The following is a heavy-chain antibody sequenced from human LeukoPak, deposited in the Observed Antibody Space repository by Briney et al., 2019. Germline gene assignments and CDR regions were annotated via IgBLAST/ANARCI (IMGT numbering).Heavy chain of an antibody. V-gene: IGHV3-20*04. CDR1: GFTFDDYG. J-gene: IGHJ6*03. CDR2: INWNGGST. CDR3: ARVAVKRYYYYYYMDV. Sequence: GGSLRLSCAASGFTFDDYGMSWVRQAPGKGLEWVSGINWNGGSTGYADSVKGRFTISRDNAKNSLYLQMNSLRAEDTALYYCARVAVKRYYYYYYMDVWGKGTTVTVSS. D-gene: IGHD3-16*02.